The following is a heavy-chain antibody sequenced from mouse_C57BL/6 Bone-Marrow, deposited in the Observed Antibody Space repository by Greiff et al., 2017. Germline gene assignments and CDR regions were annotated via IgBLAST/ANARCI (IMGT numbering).Heavy chain of an antibody. V-gene: IGHV1-69*01. CDR3: ARRPFCDV. CDR2: IDPSDSYT. D-gene: IGHD2-13*01. Sequence: QVQLQQPGAELVMPGASVKLSCKASGYTFTSYWMHWVKQRPGQGLEWIGEIDPSDSYTNYNQKIKGKFTLSVDKSYSTAYLQISSLTSEDSAVYYCARRPFCDVWGQGTTLTVSS. J-gene: IGHJ2*01. CDR1: GYTFTSYW.